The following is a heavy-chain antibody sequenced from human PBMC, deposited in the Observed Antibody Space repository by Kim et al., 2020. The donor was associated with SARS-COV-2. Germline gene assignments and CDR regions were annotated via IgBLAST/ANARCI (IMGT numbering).Heavy chain of an antibody. CDR3: SRHEGEIVLVPTNPGALRV. J-gene: IGHJ3*01. V-gene: IGHV5-51*01. D-gene: IGHD2-8*01. Sequence: GESLKISCKGSGYTFDSYWIGWVRQTPGKGLEWVGIIYPGDSETRYSPSFQGPVTISTDKSIGAPYLHWSRLKASDTAIYYCSRHEGEIVLVPTNPGALRVWGQGTVVTVSA. CDR1: GYTFDSYW. CDR2: IYPGDSET.